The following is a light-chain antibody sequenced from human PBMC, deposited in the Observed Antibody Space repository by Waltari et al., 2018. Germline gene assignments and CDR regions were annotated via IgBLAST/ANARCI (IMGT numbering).Light chain of an antibody. Sequence: DVVMTQSPLSLPVTPGQAAPISCNSSQSLVHSDGNTHLNWFQQRPGKSPRRLIYRVSNRDSGVPDRFSGSGSGTDFTLKISRVEAEDVGVYYCMQGTHWPYTFGQGTKLDIK. CDR3: MQGTHWPYT. CDR1: QSLVHSDGNTH. V-gene: IGKV2-30*02. J-gene: IGKJ2*01. CDR2: RVS.